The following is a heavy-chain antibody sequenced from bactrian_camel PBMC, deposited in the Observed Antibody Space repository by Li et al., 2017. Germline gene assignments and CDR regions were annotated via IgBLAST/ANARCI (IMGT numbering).Heavy chain of an antibody. J-gene: IGHJ4*01. D-gene: IGHD3*01. CDR2: INKGSTNA. Sequence: QLVESGGGSVETGGSLRLSCTASRDDVIRDCITWFFQAPGKKREWVASINKGSTNAVYVDSVKGRFTISQDNAKNTVYLQMNSLKPEDTAVYYCVANQDYCSGSWCPEEYDNWGQGTQVTV. CDR3: VANQDYCSGSWCPEEYDN. V-gene: IGHV3S25*01. CDR1: RDDVIRDC.